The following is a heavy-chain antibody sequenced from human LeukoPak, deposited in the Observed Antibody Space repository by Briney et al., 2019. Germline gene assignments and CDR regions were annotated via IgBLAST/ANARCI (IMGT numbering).Heavy chain of an antibody. J-gene: IGHJ4*02. CDR3: ARVGVPAAIIYYFDY. CDR1: GGSISSGGYY. D-gene: IGHD2-2*02. CDR2: IYYSGST. Sequence: PSETLSLTCTVSGGSISSGGYYWSWIRQHPGKGLEWIGYIYYSGSTYYNPPLKSRVTISVDTSKNQFSLKLSSVTAADTAVYYCARVGVPAAIIYYFDYWGQGTLVTVSS. V-gene: IGHV4-31*03.